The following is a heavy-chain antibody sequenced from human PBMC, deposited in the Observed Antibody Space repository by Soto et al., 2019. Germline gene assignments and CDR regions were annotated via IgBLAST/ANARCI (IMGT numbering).Heavy chain of an antibody. V-gene: IGHV2-5*01. CDR3: PQGSQGIGLSYFAS. Sequence: GSGPTLGNPTQTLTLTCTFSGFSLSTSGVGVGWIRQPPGKALEWLALIYWNDDKRYSPSLKSRLTITKDTSKNQVVLTMTNMDPVATAIFSWPQGSQGIGLSYFASWGQGTLVTVSS. CDR1: GFSLSTSGVG. D-gene: IGHD3-10*01. J-gene: IGHJ4*02. CDR2: IYWNDDK.